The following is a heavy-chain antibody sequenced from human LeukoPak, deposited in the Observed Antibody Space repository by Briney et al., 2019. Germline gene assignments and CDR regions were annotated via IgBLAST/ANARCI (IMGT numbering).Heavy chain of an antibody. CDR1: GYSFSNYW. Sequence: GESLKISCKGSGYSFSNYWISWVRQMPGKGLEWMGRIDPSDSYTKYSPSFQGHVTMSTDKSVTTAYLQWSSLKASDTAMYYCTRLTDYNILTGYYSDYWGQGTLVTVSS. CDR2: IDPSDSYT. D-gene: IGHD3-9*01. J-gene: IGHJ4*02. V-gene: IGHV5-10-1*01. CDR3: TRLTDYNILTGYYSDY.